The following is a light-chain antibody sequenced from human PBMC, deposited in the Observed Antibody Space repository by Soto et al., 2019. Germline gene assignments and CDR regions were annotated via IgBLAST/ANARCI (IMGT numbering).Light chain of an antibody. Sequence: DIQMTHSPSTLSGSVGDRVTITCRASQTISSWLAWYQQKPGKAPKLLIYDASSLKSGVPARFSGSGSGTEFTLTISSLQPDDFATYYCQQYNSYLWTFGQGTKVDNK. V-gene: IGKV1-5*01. CDR2: DAS. CDR3: QQYNSYLWT. J-gene: IGKJ1*01. CDR1: QTISSW.